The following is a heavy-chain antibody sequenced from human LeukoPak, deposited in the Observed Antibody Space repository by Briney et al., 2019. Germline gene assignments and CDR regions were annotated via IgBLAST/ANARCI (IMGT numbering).Heavy chain of an antibody. CDR2: ISISGITI. J-gene: IGHJ4*02. V-gene: IGHV3-11*01. CDR3: ARGYSGSYYELDY. CDR1: GFTFSDYY. D-gene: IGHD1-26*01. Sequence: GGSLRLSCAAPGFTFSDYYMSWIGQAPGKGLNWVSYISISGITIYYADSVKGRFTISRDNAKNSLYLQMNSLRAEDTAVYYCARGYSGSYYELDYWGQGTLVTVSS.